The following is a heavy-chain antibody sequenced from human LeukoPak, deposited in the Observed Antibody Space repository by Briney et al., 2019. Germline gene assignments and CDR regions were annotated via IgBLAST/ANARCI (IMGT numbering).Heavy chain of an antibody. CDR2: ISYDGSNK. CDR3: AREITMVRGVTPYNWFDP. Sequence: PPGGSLRLSCAASGFTFSSYAMHWVRQAPGKGLEWVAVISYDGSNKYYADSVKGRFTISRDNSKNTLYLQMNSLRAEDTAVYYCAREITMVRGVTPYNWFDPWGQGTLVTVSS. V-gene: IGHV3-30*04. CDR1: GFTFSSYA. J-gene: IGHJ5*02. D-gene: IGHD3-10*01.